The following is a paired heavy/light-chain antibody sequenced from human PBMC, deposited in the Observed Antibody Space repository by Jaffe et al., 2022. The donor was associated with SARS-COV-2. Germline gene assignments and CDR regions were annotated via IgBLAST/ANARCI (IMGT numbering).Light chain of an antibody. V-gene: IGKV1-16*02. J-gene: IGKJ1*01. CDR2: AAS. Sequence: DIQMTQSPSSLSASVGDRVTITCRASQDISNYLAWFQQKPGKAPKSLIYAASSLQSGVPSKFSGSGSGTDFTLTIGSLQPEDFATYYCQQYNVYPWTFGPGTTVEIK. CDR3: QQYNVYPWT. CDR1: QDISNY.
Heavy chain of an antibody. Sequence: QITLKESGPTLVKPTQTLTLTCSFSGFSLSTTGVAVGWIRQPPGKALEWLGLIYWDDDKRYSPYLKNRLTITKDTSKNQVVLTVTNMDPVDTGTYYCARIVRMNLRPVIKVPTIDYWGQGALVTVSS. CDR3: ARIVRMNLRPVIKVPTIDY. J-gene: IGHJ4*02. CDR2: IYWDDDK. CDR1: GFSLSTTGVA. D-gene: IGHD3-10*01. V-gene: IGHV2-5*02.